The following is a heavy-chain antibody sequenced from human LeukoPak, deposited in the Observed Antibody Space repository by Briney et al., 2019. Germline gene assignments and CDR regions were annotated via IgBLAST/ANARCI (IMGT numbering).Heavy chain of an antibody. CDR2: ISAYNGNT. Sequence: ASVKVSCKASGYTFTSYGISWVRQAPGQGLEWMGWISAYNGNTNYAQKLQGRVTMTTDTSTSTVYMELSSLRSEDTAVYYCARVAAEETWGSFDYWGQGTLVTVSS. CDR1: GYTFTSYG. J-gene: IGHJ4*02. CDR3: ARVAAEETWGSFDY. V-gene: IGHV1-18*01. D-gene: IGHD7-27*01.